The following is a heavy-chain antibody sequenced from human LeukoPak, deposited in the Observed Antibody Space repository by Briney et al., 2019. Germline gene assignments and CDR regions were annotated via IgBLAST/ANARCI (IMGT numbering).Heavy chain of an antibody. D-gene: IGHD2-15*01. J-gene: IGHJ4*02. CDR2: INPSGGST. CDR1: RYTFTSYY. Sequence: ASVTVSFTTSRYTFTSYYMNWVRQAPGQGLEWMGMINPSGGSTSYAQKFQGRVTMTRDTSTSTVYMELNSLTSEDTALYYCARDRSPSARYFNYWGQGTLVTVSS. CDR3: ARDRSPSARYFNY. V-gene: IGHV1-46*01.